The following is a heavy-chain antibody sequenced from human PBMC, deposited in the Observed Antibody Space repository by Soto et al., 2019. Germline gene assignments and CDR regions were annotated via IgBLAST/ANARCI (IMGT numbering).Heavy chain of an antibody. D-gene: IGHD3-22*01. Sequence: ETLSLTCAVSGGSISRSNWWSWVRQPPGKGLEWIGEIYHSGSTNYNPSLKSRVTISVHKSKNQFSLKLSSVTAADTAVYYCARGYDSSGFYDYWGQGTLVTVSS. CDR1: GGSISRSNW. J-gene: IGHJ4*02. CDR3: ARGYDSSGFYDY. CDR2: IYHSGST. V-gene: IGHV4-4*02.